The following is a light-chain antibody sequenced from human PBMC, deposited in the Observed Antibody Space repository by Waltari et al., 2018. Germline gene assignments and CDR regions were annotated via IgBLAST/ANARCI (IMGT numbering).Light chain of an antibody. J-gene: IGKJ1*01. CDR3: QQSYSTPWT. Sequence: DIQMTQSPSSLSASVGDRVTITCRASQSNSNYLNWYQQKPGKDPNLLIYAASSLQSGVPSRFSGSGSGTDFTLTISSLQPEDFATYFCQQSYSTPWTCGQWTKVEIK. V-gene: IGKV1-39*01. CDR2: AAS. CDR1: QSNSNY.